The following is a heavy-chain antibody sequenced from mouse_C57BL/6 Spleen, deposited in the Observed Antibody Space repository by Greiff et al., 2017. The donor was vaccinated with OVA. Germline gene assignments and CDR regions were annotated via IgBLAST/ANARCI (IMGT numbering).Heavy chain of an antibody. D-gene: IGHD1-1*01. CDR2: INPSNGGT. V-gene: IGHV1-53*01. CDR1: GYTFTSYW. Sequence: QVQLQQPGTELVKPGASVKLSCKASGYTFTSYWMHWVKQRPGQGLEWIGNINPSNGGTNYNEKFKSKATLTVDKSSSTAYMQLSSLTSEDSAVYYCARVDGSSPWWYFDVWGTGTTVTVSS. J-gene: IGHJ1*03. CDR3: ARVDGSSPWWYFDV.